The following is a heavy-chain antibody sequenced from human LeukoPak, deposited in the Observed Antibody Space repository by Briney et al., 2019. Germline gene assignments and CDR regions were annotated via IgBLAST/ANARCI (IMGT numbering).Heavy chain of an antibody. CDR2: INPNSGGT. J-gene: IGHJ5*02. V-gene: IGHV1-2*02. CDR1: GYTFTGYY. CDR3: ARGYYDFWSGYFSGLCWFDP. Sequence: ASVKVSCKASGYTFTGYYMHWVRQAPGQGLEWMGWINPNSGGTNYAQKFQGRVTMTRDTSISTAYMELSRLRSDDTAVYYCARGYYDFWSGYFSGLCWFDPWGQGTLVTVSS. D-gene: IGHD3-3*01.